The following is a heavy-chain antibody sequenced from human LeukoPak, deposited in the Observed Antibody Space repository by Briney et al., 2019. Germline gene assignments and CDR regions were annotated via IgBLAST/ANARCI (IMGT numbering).Heavy chain of an antibody. Sequence: RGSLPQTCLSTSFTNSTYAMSGLRPARCRGLAGVSTTSERGGGDTYQGGSVKGRFIISRDNSKNTLDLQMNGLRAEDTAVYYCAKDPVDGKSGNYVWFHVWGRGTLVTVSS. CDR3: AKDPVDGKSGNYVWFHV. D-gene: IGHD4-11*01. CDR2: TSERGGGDT. J-gene: IGHJ2*01. CDR1: SFTNSTYA. V-gene: IGHV3-23*01.